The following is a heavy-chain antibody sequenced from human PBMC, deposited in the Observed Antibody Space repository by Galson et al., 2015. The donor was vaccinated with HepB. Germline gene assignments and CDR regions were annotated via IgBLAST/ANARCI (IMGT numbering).Heavy chain of an antibody. D-gene: IGHD3-16*01. CDR2: TRGGGDIT. V-gene: IGHV3-23*01. CDR1: GFTFSSFA. J-gene: IGHJ6*02. CDR3: AKGMGFTAWGGMEMDV. Sequence: SLRLSCAASGFTFSSFAMSWVRQAPGKGLEWVSATRGGGDITYYTKSVEGRFTTSTDNSKNTLYLQMNSLRAEDTALYYCAKGMGFTAWGGMEMDVWGPGTTVTVSS.